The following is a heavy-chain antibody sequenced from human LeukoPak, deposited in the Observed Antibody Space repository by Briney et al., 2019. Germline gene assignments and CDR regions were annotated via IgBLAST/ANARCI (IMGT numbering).Heavy chain of an antibody. CDR3: ARGAHGQTYAFDI. D-gene: IGHD3-16*01. V-gene: IGHV3-30-3*01. CDR2: ISYDGTDK. CDR1: GFTFSRYA. Sequence: GGSLRLSCAASGFTFSRYAMLWVRQAPGKGLEWVALISYDGTDKYYADSRKGRFTISRDNSQNTLYPQMNSLRADDTAVYSCARGAHGQTYAFDIWGQGTMVTVSS. J-gene: IGHJ3*02.